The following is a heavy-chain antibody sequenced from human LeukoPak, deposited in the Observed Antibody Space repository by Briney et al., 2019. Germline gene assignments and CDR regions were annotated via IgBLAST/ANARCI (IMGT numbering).Heavy chain of an antibody. V-gene: IGHV3-48*03. CDR3: ARFVRAYAFDI. D-gene: IGHD2-8*01. CDR2: ISSSGSTI. J-gene: IGHJ3*02. Sequence: GGSLRLSCAASGFTFSSYEMNCVRQAPGKGLEWVSYISSSGSTIYYADSVKGRFTISRDNAKNSLYLQMNSLRAEDTAVYYCARFVRAYAFDIWGQGTMVTVSS. CDR1: GFTFSSYE.